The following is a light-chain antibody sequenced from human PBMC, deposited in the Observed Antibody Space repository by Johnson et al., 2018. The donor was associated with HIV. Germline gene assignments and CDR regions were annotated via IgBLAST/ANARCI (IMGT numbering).Light chain of an antibody. CDR3: GTWDISLSVFYV. CDR2: ENN. J-gene: IGLJ1*01. Sequence: QSILTQPPSVSAAPGQKVTISCSGSSSNIGNNYVSWYQQLPGTAPKLLIYENNKRPSGIPDRFSGSKSGTSATLGITGLQAGEEADYYCGTWDISLSVFYVFGTGTKVTVL. V-gene: IGLV1-51*02. CDR1: SSNIGNNY.